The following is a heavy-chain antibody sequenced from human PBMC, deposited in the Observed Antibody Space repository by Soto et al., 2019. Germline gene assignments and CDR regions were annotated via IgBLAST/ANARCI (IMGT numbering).Heavy chain of an antibody. V-gene: IGHV1-24*01. CDR1: GYTLTELS. CDR2: FDPEDGET. CDR3: ATATYELGYCSSTSCYQFRY. Sequence: ASVKVSCKVSGYTLTELSMHWVRQAPGKGLEWMGGFDPEDGETIYAQKFQGRVTMTEDTSTDTAYMELSSLRSEDTAVYYCATATYELGYCSSTSCYQFRYWGQGPLVTVAS. J-gene: IGHJ4*02. D-gene: IGHD2-2*01.